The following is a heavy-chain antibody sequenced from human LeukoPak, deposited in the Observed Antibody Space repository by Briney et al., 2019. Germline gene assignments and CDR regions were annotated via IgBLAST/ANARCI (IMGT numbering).Heavy chain of an antibody. V-gene: IGHV1-24*01. D-gene: IGHD3-10*01. CDR3: ATVHQGSGSYCFDY. J-gene: IGHJ4*02. Sequence: ASVKVSCKVSGYTLTELSMHWVRQAPGKGLEWMGGSDPEDGETIYAQKFQGRVTMTEDTSTDTAYMELSSLRSEDTAVYYCATVHQGSGSYCFDYWGQGTLVTVSS. CDR2: SDPEDGET. CDR1: GYTLTELS.